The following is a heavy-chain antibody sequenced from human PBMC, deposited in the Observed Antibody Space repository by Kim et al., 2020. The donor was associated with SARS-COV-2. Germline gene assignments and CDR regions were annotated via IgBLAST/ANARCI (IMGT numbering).Heavy chain of an antibody. J-gene: IGHJ5*01. V-gene: IGHV4-59*08. Sequence: SETLSLTCTVSGGSISSYYWSWIRQPPGKGLEWIGDIYYSGSTNYNPSHKSRVTISVDTSTNQFSLKLSSVTAADTAVYYCARQRGYYGSRFDSFGQGTLVTVSS. D-gene: IGHD3-10*01. CDR3: ARQRGYYGSRFDS. CDR2: IYYSGST. CDR1: GGSISSYY.